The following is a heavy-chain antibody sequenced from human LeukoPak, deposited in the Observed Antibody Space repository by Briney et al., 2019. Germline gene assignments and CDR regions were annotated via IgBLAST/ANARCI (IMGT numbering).Heavy chain of an antibody. CDR1: GGSVCSAGYY. CDR2: IYYIRNT. Sequence: PSETLSLTCTVSGGSVCSAGYYWSWIRQPPGGGLEWIGYIYYIRNTNYNPSLKSRVTMSLDPSKNQFSLKLNSVTAADTAVYYCARTQSQSGSYRYYFGYWGQGTLVTVSS. D-gene: IGHD1-26*01. CDR3: ARTQSQSGSYRYYFGY. V-gene: IGHV4-61*08. J-gene: IGHJ4*02.